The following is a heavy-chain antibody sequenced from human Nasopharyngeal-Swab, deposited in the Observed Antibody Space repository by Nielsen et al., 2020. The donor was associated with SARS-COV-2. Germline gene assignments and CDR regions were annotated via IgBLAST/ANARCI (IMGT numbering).Heavy chain of an antibody. CDR1: GFTFSSYE. D-gene: IGHD6-19*01. CDR3: ARDPSSGWESWRFDP. J-gene: IGHJ5*02. V-gene: IGHV3-48*03. CDR2: INSNGGTI. Sequence: GESLKISCAASGFTFSSYEMNWVRQAPGKGLEWVSYINSNGGTIYYADSVKGRFTISRDNAKNSLYLQMNSRRAEDTAVYYCARDPSSGWESWRFDPWGQGTLVTVSS.